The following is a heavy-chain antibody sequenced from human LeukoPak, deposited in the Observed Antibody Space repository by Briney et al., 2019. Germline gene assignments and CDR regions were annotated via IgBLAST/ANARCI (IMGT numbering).Heavy chain of an antibody. V-gene: IGHV3-30*18. D-gene: IGHD3-22*01. Sequence: GGSLRLSCAASGFTFSSYGMHWVRQAPGKGLEWVAVISYDGSNKYYADSVKGRFTISRDNSKNTLYLQMNSLRAEDTALYYCAKEGNYDSSGEEYFQHWGQGTLVTVSS. CDR3: AKEGNYDSSGEEYFQH. CDR2: ISYDGSNK. CDR1: GFTFSSYG. J-gene: IGHJ1*01.